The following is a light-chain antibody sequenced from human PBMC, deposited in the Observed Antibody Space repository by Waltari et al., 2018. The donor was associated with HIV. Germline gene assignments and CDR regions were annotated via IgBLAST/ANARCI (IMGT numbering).Light chain of an antibody. J-gene: IGLJ2*01. CDR2: EVF. Sequence: QSVLTQPPSVSGAPGQRVTISCTGNNSNIAAGYDVHWYQHIPGPAPKFCISEVFNRPSGVRYRVSVSRSGTSASLAITGLQAEDEADYYCQSYDKSLSGSVFGGGTKLTVL. V-gene: IGLV1-40*01. CDR1: NSNIAAGYD. CDR3: QSYDKSLSGSV.